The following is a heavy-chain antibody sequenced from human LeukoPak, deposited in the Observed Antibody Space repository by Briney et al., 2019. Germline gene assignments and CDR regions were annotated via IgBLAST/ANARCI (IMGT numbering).Heavy chain of an antibody. Sequence: GGSLRLSCAASGFTFDDYGMSWVRQAPGKGLEWVSGINWNGGSTGYADSVKGRFTISRDNAKNSLYLQMNSLRAEDTALYHYARGDSSGWYLVFDYWGQGTLVTVSS. J-gene: IGHJ4*02. D-gene: IGHD6-19*01. CDR2: INWNGGST. V-gene: IGHV3-20*01. CDR3: ARGDSSGWYLVFDY. CDR1: GFTFDDYG.